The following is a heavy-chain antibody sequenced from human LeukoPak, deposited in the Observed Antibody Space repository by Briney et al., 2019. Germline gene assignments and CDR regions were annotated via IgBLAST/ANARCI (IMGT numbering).Heavy chain of an antibody. Sequence: SETLSLTCTVTGVSISSGGYSWNWFRQLPGRGLEWIGYIYHSGNTFYNPSLKSRLSIAVDTSRNQFSLKLTSVTAADTAVYYCASCEAPITPPLYGFDVWGQGTEVTVSS. V-gene: IGHV4-31*03. CDR2: IYHSGNT. CDR1: GVSISSGGYS. J-gene: IGHJ6*02. CDR3: ASCEAPITPPLYGFDV. D-gene: IGHD5-12*01.